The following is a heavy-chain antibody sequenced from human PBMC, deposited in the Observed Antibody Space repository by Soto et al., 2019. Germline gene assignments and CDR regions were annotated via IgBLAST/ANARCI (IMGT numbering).Heavy chain of an antibody. CDR3: ARNHLDCRPDY. CDR1: GFTVSSNY. J-gene: IGHJ4*02. CDR2: IYSGGST. V-gene: IGHV3-53*01. Sequence: GGSLRLSCAASGFTVSSNYMSWVRQAPGKGLEWVSVIYSGGSTYYADSVKGRFTISRDNSKNTLYLQMNSLRAEDTAQYYCARNHLDCRPDYCGQGTLVTVSS. D-gene: IGHD2-15*01.